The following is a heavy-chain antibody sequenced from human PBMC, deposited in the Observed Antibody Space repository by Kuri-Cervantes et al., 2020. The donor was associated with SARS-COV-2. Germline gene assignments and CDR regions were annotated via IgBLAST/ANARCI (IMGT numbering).Heavy chain of an antibody. D-gene: IGHD3-22*01. V-gene: IGHV3-49*04. CDR2: IRSKAYGGTT. CDR3: TTVPYYYDSSTLDY. Sequence: GESLKISCAASGFTFSSYEMNWVRQAPGKGLEWVGFIRSKAYGGTTEYAASVKGRFTISRDDSKSIAYLQMNSLKTEDTAVYYCTTVPYYYDSSTLDYWGQGTLVTVSS. CDR1: GFTFSSYE. J-gene: IGHJ4*02.